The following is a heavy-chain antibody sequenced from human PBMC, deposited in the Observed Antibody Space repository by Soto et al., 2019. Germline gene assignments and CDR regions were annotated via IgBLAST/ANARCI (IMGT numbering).Heavy chain of an antibody. V-gene: IGHV1-69*01. CDR2: IIPIFGTA. D-gene: IGHD3-3*01. Sequence: QVQLVQSGAEVKKPGSSVKVSCKASGGTFSSYAISWVRQAPGQGLEWMGGIIPIFGTANYAQKFQGRVTITADESTSTAYMEPSSLRSEDTAVYYFARAPKGSYDFWSGYSDNWFDPCGQGTLVTVSS. J-gene: IGHJ5*02. CDR3: ARAPKGSYDFWSGYSDNWFDP. CDR1: GGTFSSYA.